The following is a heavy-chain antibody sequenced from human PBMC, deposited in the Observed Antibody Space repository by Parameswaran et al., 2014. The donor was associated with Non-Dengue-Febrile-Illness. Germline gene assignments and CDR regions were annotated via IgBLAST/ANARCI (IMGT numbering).Heavy chain of an antibody. Sequence: RWIRQPPGKGLEWIGYIYYSGSTNYNPSLKSRVTISVDTSKNQFSLKLSSVTAADTAVYYCARTDQLLLGYGMDVWGQGTTVTVSS. D-gene: IGHD2-2*01. V-gene: IGHV4-59*01. CDR3: ARTDQLLLGYGMDV. CDR2: IYYSGST. J-gene: IGHJ6*02.